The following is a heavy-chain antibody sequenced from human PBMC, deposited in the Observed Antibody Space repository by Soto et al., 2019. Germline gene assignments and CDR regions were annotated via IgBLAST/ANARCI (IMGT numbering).Heavy chain of an antibody. Sequence: GGSLRLSCAASGFTFSSYSMNWVRQAPGKGLEWVSSISSTTSHIYYTDSVQGRFTISRDNAKNSLYLQMDSLRAEDTAMYYCAGHLASRYSDSWYKGWHIDYWGQGTLVTVSS. J-gene: IGHJ4*02. CDR3: AGHLASRYSDSWYKGWHIDY. D-gene: IGHD1-26*01. CDR2: ISSTTSHI. CDR1: GFTFSSYS. V-gene: IGHV3-21*01.